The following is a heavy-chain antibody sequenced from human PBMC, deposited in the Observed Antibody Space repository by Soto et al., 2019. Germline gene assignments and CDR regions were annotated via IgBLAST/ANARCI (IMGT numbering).Heavy chain of an antibody. CDR3: AKEPLPYGDYAPNFQH. J-gene: IGHJ1*01. CDR1: GFTFSSYA. D-gene: IGHD4-17*01. CDR2: ISGSGGST. Sequence: GGSRRLSCAASGFTFSSYAMSWVRQAPGKGLEWVSAISGSGGSTYYADSVKGRFTISRDNSKNTLYLQMNSLRAEDTAVYYCAKEPLPYGDYAPNFQHWGQGTLVTVSS. V-gene: IGHV3-23*01.